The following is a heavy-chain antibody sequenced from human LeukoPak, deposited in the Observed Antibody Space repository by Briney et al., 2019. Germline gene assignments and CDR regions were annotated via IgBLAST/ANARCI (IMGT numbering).Heavy chain of an antibody. Sequence: GESLKISCKGSGYSFTSYWIGWVRQMPGKGLEWMGIIYPGDSDTRYSPSFQGQVTISADKSISTAYLQWSSLKASDTAMYYCARHYRRWLQFSGYYYGMDVWGQGTTATVSS. CDR2: IYPGDSDT. CDR1: GYSFTSYW. D-gene: IGHD5-24*01. J-gene: IGHJ6*02. V-gene: IGHV5-51*01. CDR3: ARHYRRWLQFSGYYYGMDV.